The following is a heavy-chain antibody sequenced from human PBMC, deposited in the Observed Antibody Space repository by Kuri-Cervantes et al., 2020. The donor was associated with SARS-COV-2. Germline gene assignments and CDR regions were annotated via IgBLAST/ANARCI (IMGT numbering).Heavy chain of an antibody. J-gene: IGHJ4*02. CDR1: GGSLNNFY. Sequence: SETLSLTCAVYGGSLNNFYWSWIRQSPGKGPEWIGELDHSGKANYNPSLKSRVTMSVDTSKNQFSLKLSSVTAADTAVYYCARVNWGFDYWGQGTLVTVSS. CDR3: ARVNWGFDY. D-gene: IGHD7-27*01. CDR2: LDHSGKA. V-gene: IGHV4-34*01.